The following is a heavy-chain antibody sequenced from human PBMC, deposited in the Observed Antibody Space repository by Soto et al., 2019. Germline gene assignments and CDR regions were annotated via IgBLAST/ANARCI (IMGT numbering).Heavy chain of an antibody. CDR1: GYTFTSNW. V-gene: IGHV5-51*01. Sequence: GESLKISCKGSGYTFTSNWIGWVRQMPGKGLEWMGIIYPGDSETRYSPSFQGQVTISADKSINTAYLQWSSLKASDTAIYYCARLQAAAGDNDLTFDYWGQGTLVTFSS. J-gene: IGHJ4*02. CDR3: ARLQAAAGDNDLTFDY. D-gene: IGHD6-13*01. CDR2: IYPGDSET.